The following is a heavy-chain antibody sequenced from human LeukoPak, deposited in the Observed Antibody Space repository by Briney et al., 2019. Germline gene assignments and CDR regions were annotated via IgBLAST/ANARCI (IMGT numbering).Heavy chain of an antibody. Sequence: GRSLRLSCAGSGFTFDEHAMHWVRQAPGKGLEWVSGISWNSGSIAYADSVKGRFTISRDNAKNLLFLQMSSLRAADTALYYCVKGHCSSSSCFPNYSYYMDVWGTGTTVTVSS. CDR1: GFTFDEHA. J-gene: IGHJ6*03. V-gene: IGHV3-9*01. CDR3: VKGHCSSSSCFPNYSYYMDV. CDR2: ISWNSGSI. D-gene: IGHD2-15*01.